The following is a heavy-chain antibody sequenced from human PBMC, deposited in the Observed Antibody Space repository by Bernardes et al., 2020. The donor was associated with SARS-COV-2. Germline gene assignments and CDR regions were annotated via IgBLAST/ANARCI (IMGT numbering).Heavy chain of an antibody. CDR2: INSDGSST. V-gene: IGHV3-74*01. Sequence: GGSLRLSCAASGFIFSSYWIHWVRQAPGKGLVWVSRINSDGSSTTYADSVKGRFTISRDNAKNTLYLQMNSLRDEDTAIYYCARGGRYSYDYLGYWGQGILVTVSS. D-gene: IGHD5-18*01. J-gene: IGHJ4*02. CDR3: ARGGRYSYDYLGY. CDR1: GFIFSSYW.